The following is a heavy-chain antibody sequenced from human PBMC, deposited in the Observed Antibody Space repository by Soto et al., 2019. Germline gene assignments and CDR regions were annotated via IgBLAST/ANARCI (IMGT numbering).Heavy chain of an antibody. Sequence: GASVKVSCKASGGTFSTYALSWVRQAPGQGLEWMGGIIPMSGTTDYAQKFQGRVTITADKSTSTAYLVVSSLRSDDTAVYYCARDRAARPLYYYFYGLDVWGQGTTVTVS. J-gene: IGHJ6*02. CDR1: GGTFSTYA. CDR3: ARDRAARPLYYYFYGLDV. CDR2: IIPMSGTT. D-gene: IGHD6-6*01. V-gene: IGHV1-69*06.